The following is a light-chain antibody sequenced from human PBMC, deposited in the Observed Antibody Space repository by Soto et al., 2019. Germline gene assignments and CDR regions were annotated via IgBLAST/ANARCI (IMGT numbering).Light chain of an antibody. CDR3: QQYGCSPSWT. CDR1: QSVSSSY. V-gene: IGKV3-20*01. CDR2: GAS. Sequence: EIVLTQSPGTLSLSPGERATLSCRASQSVSSSYLAWYQQKPGQAPRLLIYGASSRATGIPDRFSGSGSGEDFPPTISRLEAEDFAVYYCQQYGCSPSWTFGQGTKVEIK. J-gene: IGKJ1*01.